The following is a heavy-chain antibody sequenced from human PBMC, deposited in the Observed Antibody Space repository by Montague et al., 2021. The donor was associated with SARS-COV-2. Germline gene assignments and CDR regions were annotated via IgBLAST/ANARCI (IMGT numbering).Heavy chain of an antibody. CDR2: VHYSGRP. CDR3: TRHVHMTWPEPSPGFDY. Sequence: SETLSLTCTVSGDSISSSSYDWGWIRQPPGKGLEWIGSVHYSGRPYYNPSLKSRVTIYVDTSKNQLSLELSSVTAADTAVYYCTRHVHMTWPEPSPGFDYWGQGTLVTVSS. J-gene: IGHJ4*02. CDR1: GDSISSSSYD. D-gene: IGHD1-1*01. V-gene: IGHV4-39*01.